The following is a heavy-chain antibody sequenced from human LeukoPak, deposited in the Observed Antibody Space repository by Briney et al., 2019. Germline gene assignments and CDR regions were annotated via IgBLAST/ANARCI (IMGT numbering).Heavy chain of an antibody. CDR2: INPNSGGT. V-gene: IGHV1-2*02. D-gene: IGHD3-10*01. J-gene: IGHJ5*02. CDR3: ARERGKWFDP. CDR1: GYTFTSYD. Sequence: ASVKVSCKASGYTFTSYDINWVRQATGQGLEWMGWINPNSGGTNYAQKFQGRVTMTRDTSISTAYMELSRLRSDDTAVYYCARERGKWFDPWGQGTLVTVSS.